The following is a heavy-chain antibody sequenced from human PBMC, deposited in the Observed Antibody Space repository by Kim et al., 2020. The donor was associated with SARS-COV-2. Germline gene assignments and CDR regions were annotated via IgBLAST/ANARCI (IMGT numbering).Heavy chain of an antibody. CDR1: GGTFSSYA. Sequence: SVKVSCKASGGTFSSYAISWVRQAPGQGLEWMGGIIPIFGTANYAQKFQGRVTITADESTSTAYMELSSLRSEDTAVYYCARDCFQFLWSGYYLGPARYYYYGMDVWGQGTTVTVSS. V-gene: IGHV1-69*13. CDR2: IIPIFGTA. CDR3: ARDCFQFLWSGYYLGPARYYYYGMDV. D-gene: IGHD3-3*01. J-gene: IGHJ6*02.